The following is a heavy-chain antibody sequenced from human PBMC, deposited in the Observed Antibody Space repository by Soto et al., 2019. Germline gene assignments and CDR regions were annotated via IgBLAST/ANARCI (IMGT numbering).Heavy chain of an antibody. CDR1: GFTFSSYA. J-gene: IGHJ4*02. CDR3: AKDLVHYDRSGLTFDY. Sequence: GGSLRLSCAASGFTFSSYAMSWVRQAPGKGLEWVSDISGSGGSTYYADSVKGRFTISRDNSKNTLYLQMNSLRAEDTAVYYCAKDLVHYDRSGLTFDYWGQGTLVTVSS. V-gene: IGHV3-23*01. D-gene: IGHD3-22*01. CDR2: ISGSGGST.